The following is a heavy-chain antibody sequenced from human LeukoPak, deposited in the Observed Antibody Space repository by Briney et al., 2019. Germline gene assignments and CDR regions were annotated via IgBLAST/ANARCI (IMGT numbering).Heavy chain of an antibody. D-gene: IGHD6-13*01. V-gene: IGHV3-23*01. CDR3: ARVTEYSTAGMRY. Sequence: GGSLRLSCAASGFTFSSYAMSWVRQAPGKGLEWVSAISGSGGSTYYADSVKGRFTISRDNSKNTLYLQMNSLRAEDTALYYCARVTEYSTAGMRYWGQGTLVTVSS. J-gene: IGHJ4*02. CDR2: ISGSGGST. CDR1: GFTFSSYA.